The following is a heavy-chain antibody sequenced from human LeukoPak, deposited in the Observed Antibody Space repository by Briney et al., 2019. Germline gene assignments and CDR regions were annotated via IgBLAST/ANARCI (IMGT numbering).Heavy chain of an antibody. CDR1: GYTFTSYD. Sequence: VASVKVSCKASGYTFTSYDINWVRQATGQGLEWMGWMNPNSGNTGYAQKFKGRVTMTRNTSISTAYMELSSLRSEDTAVYYCARGADIVVVPAAMEHWFDPWGQGTLVTVSS. CDR2: MNPNSGNT. CDR3: ARGADIVVVPAAMEHWFDP. D-gene: IGHD2-2*01. J-gene: IGHJ5*02. V-gene: IGHV1-8*01.